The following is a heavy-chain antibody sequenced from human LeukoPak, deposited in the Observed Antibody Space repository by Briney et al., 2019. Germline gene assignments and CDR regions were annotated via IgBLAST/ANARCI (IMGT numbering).Heavy chain of an antibody. V-gene: IGHV5-51*01. D-gene: IGHD1-26*01. J-gene: IGHJ3*01. CDR2: IYPGDSDT. Sequence: GESLKISCKGSGYSFSTYWIGWVRQMPGKGLEWMGIIYPGDSDTRYSPSFQGQVTISADKSISSVYLQWSSLKDSDTAMYYCARQGLKEGATGDAFDFWGQGTMVTVSS. CDR3: ARQGLKEGATGDAFDF. CDR1: GYSFSTYW.